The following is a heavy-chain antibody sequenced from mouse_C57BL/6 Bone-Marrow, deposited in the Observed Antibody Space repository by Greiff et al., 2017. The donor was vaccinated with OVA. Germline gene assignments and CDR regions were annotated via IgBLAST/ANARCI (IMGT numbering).Heavy chain of an antibody. CDR1: GYTFTSYG. J-gene: IGHJ3*01. CDR2: IYPRSGNT. CDR3: ARSHPLLEGAY. D-gene: IGHD2-1*01. Sequence: QVQLQQSGAELARPGASVKLSCKASGYTFTSYGISWVKQRTGQGLEWIGEIYPRSGNTYYNEKFKGKATLTADKSSSTAYMELRSLTSEDSAVYFCARSHPLLEGAYWGQGTLVTVSA. V-gene: IGHV1-81*01.